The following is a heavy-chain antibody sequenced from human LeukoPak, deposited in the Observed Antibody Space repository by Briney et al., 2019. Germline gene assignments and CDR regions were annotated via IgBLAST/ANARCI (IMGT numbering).Heavy chain of an antibody. D-gene: IGHD6-19*01. J-gene: IGHJ4*02. CDR3: GRFGYVAGVDL. V-gene: IGHV3-7*01. CDR2: INPVGTAT. Sequence: PGGSLRLSCAASGFSFSAYWMTWVRQAPGAGLEFVANINPVGTATYYADPVKGRFTISRDNAKNLFYLQMNSLRAEDTAVYHCGRFGYVAGVDLWGQGTLVTVSS. CDR1: GFSFSAYW.